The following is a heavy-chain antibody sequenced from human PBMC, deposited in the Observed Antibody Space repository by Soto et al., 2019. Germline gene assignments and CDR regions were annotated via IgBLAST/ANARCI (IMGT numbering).Heavy chain of an antibody. J-gene: IGHJ6*02. CDR2: TYYRSKWYN. Sequence: SQTLSLTCAISGDSVSSNSAAWNWIRQSPSRGLEWLGRTYYRSKWYNDYAVSVKSRITINPDTSKNQFSLQLNSVTPEDTAVYYCAREGVVAISMILNYYHYGMVVWGPGTTVTVFS. CDR3: AREGVVAISMILNYYHYGMVV. CDR1: GDSVSSNSAA. V-gene: IGHV6-1*01. D-gene: IGHD3-22*01.